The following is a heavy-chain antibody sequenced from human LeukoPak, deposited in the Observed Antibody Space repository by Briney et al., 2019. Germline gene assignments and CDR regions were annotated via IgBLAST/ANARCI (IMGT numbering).Heavy chain of an antibody. CDR1: GFTFSSYG. Sequence: GGSLRLSCAASGFTFSSYGMSWVRQAPGKGLEWASFISGSSSSTYYADSVKGRFTMSRDTSKNTLYLQMNSLRDDDTAAYYCAKGRGSTSIYDYWGQGTLVTVSS. V-gene: IGHV3-23*01. D-gene: IGHD2-2*01. CDR2: ISGSSSST. J-gene: IGHJ4*02. CDR3: AKGRGSTSIYDY.